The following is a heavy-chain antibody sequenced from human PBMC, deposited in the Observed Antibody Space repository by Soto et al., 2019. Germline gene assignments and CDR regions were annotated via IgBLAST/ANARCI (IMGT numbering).Heavy chain of an antibody. Sequence: QVQLQESGPGLVKPSETLSLTCTVSGGSISPYYWSWIRQPPGKGLEWIGFIYYSGSTNYNPSLKSRVTISVDTSQNQLSLMLTSVTAADTAVYYCARPRSSGYAGEFDYWGQGTLVTVSS. CDR1: GGSISPYY. CDR2: IYYSGST. D-gene: IGHD3-22*01. J-gene: IGHJ4*02. V-gene: IGHV4-59*01. CDR3: ARPRSSGYAGEFDY.